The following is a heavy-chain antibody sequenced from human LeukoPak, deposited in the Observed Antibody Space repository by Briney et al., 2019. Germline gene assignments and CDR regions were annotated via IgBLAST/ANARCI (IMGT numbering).Heavy chain of an antibody. Sequence: SVKVSCKASGYTFTSNYIHWVRQAPGQGLEWMGGIIPIFGTANYAQKFQGRVTITADESTSTAYMELSSLRSEDTAVYYCAREGLGGYYYDSSGYYTNWFDPWGQGTLVTVSS. V-gene: IGHV1-69*13. CDR2: IIPIFGTA. CDR3: AREGLGGYYYDSSGYYTNWFDP. CDR1: GYTFTSNY. D-gene: IGHD3-22*01. J-gene: IGHJ5*02.